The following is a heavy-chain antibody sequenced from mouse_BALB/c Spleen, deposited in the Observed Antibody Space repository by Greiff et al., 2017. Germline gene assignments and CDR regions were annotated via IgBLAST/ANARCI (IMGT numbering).Heavy chain of an antibody. CDR3: ARERSGGAMDY. J-gene: IGHJ4*01. CDR1: GFSLTSYG. D-gene: IGHD1-3*01. V-gene: IGHV2-9*02. CDR2: IWAGGST. Sequence: VQLQQSGPGLVAPSQSLSITCTASGFSLTSYGVHWVRQPPGKGLEWLGVIWAGGSTNYNSALMSRLSISKDNSKSQVFLKMNSLQTDDTAMYYCARERSGGAMDYWGQGTSVTVSS.